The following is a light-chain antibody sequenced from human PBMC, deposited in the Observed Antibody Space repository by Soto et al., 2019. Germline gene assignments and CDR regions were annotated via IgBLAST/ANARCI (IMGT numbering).Light chain of an antibody. V-gene: IGKV1-33*01. CDR2: DAS. CDR3: QQYEIFPIT. Sequence: DIQMTQSPSSPSASVGDRVTITCQASHDIRKYLNWYQQKPGKAPKLLIYDASNMETGVPSRLTGSGSGTDFTFTISSLQPEDIATYYCQQYEIFPITFGQGTRLEIK. J-gene: IGKJ5*01. CDR1: HDIRKY.